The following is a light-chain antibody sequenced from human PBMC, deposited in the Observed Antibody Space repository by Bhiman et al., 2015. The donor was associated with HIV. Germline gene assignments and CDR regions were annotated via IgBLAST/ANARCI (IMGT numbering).Light chain of an antibody. J-gene: IGLJ1*01. CDR2: GNN. CDR3: QSYDRDLGGSV. Sequence: QSVLTQPPSVSGAPGQTVTISCTGSSSNIGTGYEVHWFQQLPGKAPRLVIYGNNNRPSGVPDRFSGSKSGTSASLAITGLQAEDEADYYCQSYDRDLGGSVFGTGTKVTVL. CDR1: SSNIGTGYE. V-gene: IGLV1-40*01.